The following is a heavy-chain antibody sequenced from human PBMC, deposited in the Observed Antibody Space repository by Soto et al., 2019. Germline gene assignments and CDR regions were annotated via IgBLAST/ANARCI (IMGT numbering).Heavy chain of an antibody. V-gene: IGHV1-46*01. CDR1: GYTFTSYY. D-gene: IGHD3-9*01. CDR3: ARGLGLGDY. Sequence: QVQLVQSGAEVKKPGASVKLSCKASGYTFTSYYIHWVRQAPGQGLEWIGITNPNGGSTNYAHNFKGRLTVTRDTSTATVYMELGALTSEDTAVYYCARGLGLGDYWGQGTLVTVSS. J-gene: IGHJ4*02. CDR2: TNPNGGST.